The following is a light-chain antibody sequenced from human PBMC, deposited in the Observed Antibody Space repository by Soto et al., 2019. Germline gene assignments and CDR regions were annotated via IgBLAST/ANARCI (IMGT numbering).Light chain of an antibody. V-gene: IGKV1-39*01. CDR1: QSISSY. CDR3: QQSYSPPWT. J-gene: IGKJ1*01. CDR2: AAS. Sequence: DIQMTQYPSSLSASVGDRVTITCRASQSISSYLNWYQQKPGKAPKLLIYAASSLQSGVPSRFSGSGSGTDFTLIISSLPPEDFETYYWQQSYSPPWTFGQGTKVEIK.